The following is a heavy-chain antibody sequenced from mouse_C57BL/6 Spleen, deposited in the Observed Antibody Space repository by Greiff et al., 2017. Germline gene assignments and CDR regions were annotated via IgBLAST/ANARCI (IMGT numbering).Heavy chain of an antibody. CDR3: ARDYDYDANYFDY. CDR2: ISSGSSTI. J-gene: IGHJ2*01. V-gene: IGHV5-17*01. Sequence: DVHLVESGGGLVKPGGSLKLSCAASGFTFSDYGMHWVRQAPEKGLEWVAYISSGSSTIYYADTVKGRFTISRDNAKNTLFLQMASLRSEDTAMYYCARDYDYDANYFDYWGQGTTLTVSS. D-gene: IGHD2-4*01. CDR1: GFTFSDYG.